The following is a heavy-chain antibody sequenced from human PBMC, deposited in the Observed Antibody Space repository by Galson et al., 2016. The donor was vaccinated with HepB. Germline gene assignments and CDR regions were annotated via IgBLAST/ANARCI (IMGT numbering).Heavy chain of an antibody. CDR3: ARGDPSGFDY. CDR1: GYTFTSYY. J-gene: IGHJ4*02. CDR2: INTSNGNT. Sequence: SVKVSCKASGYTFTSYYMHWVRQAPGQGLEWMGWINTSNGNTKYSQKFQGRITITRDTSASTAYMELRGLRSEDTAVYYCARGDPSGFDYWGQGTLVTVSS. V-gene: IGHV1-3*04.